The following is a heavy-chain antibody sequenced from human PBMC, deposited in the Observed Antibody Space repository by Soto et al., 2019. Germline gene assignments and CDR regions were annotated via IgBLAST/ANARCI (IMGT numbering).Heavy chain of an antibody. CDR2: IYPGDSDT. D-gene: IGHD3-16*02. Sequence: PGESLKISCKGSGYSFTSYWIGWVRQMPGKGLEWMGIIYPGDSDTRYSPSFQGQVTISADKSISTAYLQWSSLKASDTAMYYCARSGLVMDPQNNYYYCMDVWGQGTTVTVSS. V-gene: IGHV5-51*01. CDR3: ARSGLVMDPQNNYYYCMDV. J-gene: IGHJ6*02. CDR1: GYSFTSYW.